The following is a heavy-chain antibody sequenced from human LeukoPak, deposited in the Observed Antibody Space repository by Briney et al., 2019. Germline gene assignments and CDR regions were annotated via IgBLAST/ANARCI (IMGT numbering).Heavy chain of an antibody. Sequence: PGWSLRLSCATSGFTFTNYWMTWVRQAPGKGLEWVANINQNGVEMYYVESVKGRFTISRDSGRNSLFLQMNSLRAEDTAVYYCARDFGSAAAIYEYWGQGTLVTVSS. D-gene: IGHD6-13*01. CDR1: GFTFTNYW. CDR3: ARDFGSAAAIYEY. CDR2: INQNGVEM. J-gene: IGHJ4*02. V-gene: IGHV3-7*01.